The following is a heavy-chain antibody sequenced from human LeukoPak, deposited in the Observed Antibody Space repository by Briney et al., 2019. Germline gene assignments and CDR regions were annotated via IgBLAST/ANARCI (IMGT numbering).Heavy chain of an antibody. CDR2: IWYDGSNK. J-gene: IGHJ4*02. CDR1: GFTFSSYG. D-gene: IGHD4-17*01. CDR3: ARGGEATVTTFLDY. Sequence: PGGSLRLSCAASGFTFSSYGMHWVRQAPGKGLEWVAVIWYDGSNKYYADSVKGRFTISRDNSKNTLYLRMNSLRAEDTAVYYCARGGEATVTTFLDYWGQGTLVTVSS. V-gene: IGHV3-33*01.